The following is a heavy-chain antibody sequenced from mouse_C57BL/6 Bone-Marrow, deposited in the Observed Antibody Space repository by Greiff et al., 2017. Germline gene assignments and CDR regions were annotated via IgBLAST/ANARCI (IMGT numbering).Heavy chain of an antibody. V-gene: IGHV5-6*02. J-gene: IGHJ2*01. CDR2: ISSGGSYT. D-gene: IGHD1-2*01. CDR3: ARTPATD. CDR1: GFTFSSYG. Sequence: EVMLVESGGDLVKPGGSLKLSCAASGFTFSSYGMSWVRQTPDQRLEWVATISSGGSYTYYPDSVKGRFTISRDNAKNTLYLQMSRLKSEDTAMYYCARTPATDWGQGTTLTVSS.